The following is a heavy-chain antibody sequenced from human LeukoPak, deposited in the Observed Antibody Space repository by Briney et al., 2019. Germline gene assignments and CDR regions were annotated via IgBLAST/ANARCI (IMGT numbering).Heavy chain of an antibody. J-gene: IGHJ4*02. Sequence: GGSLRLSCAASGFTVSNNFMTWVRQAPGKGPECVSVIYSGGNTYYADSVKGRFTISRDNSKNTLYLQMNSLRAEDTAVYYCAKATGVFSSGPKLPFDYWGQGTLVTVSS. V-gene: IGHV3-66*01. CDR2: IYSGGNT. CDR3: AKATGVFSSGPKLPFDY. D-gene: IGHD6-19*01. CDR1: GFTVSNNF.